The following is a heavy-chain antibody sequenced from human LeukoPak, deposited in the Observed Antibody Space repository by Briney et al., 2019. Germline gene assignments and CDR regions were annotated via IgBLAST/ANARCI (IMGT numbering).Heavy chain of an antibody. J-gene: IGHJ3*02. D-gene: IGHD6-13*01. CDR3: AKQFIAAPDAFDI. Sequence: GGSQRLSCAASGFTFSSYAMSWVRQAPGKGLEWVSAISGSGGSTYYADSVKGRFTISRDNSKNTLYLQMNSLRAEDTAVYYCAKQFIAAPDAFDIWGQGTMVTVSS. CDR1: GFTFSSYA. V-gene: IGHV3-23*01. CDR2: ISGSGGST.